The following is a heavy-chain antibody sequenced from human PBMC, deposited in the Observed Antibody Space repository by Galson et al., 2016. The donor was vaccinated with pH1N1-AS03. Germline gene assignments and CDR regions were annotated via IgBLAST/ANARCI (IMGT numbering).Heavy chain of an antibody. CDR1: GFSFSTYV. CDR2: ISYDGSNK. J-gene: IGHJ6*02. Sequence: SLRLSCAASGFSFSTYVMHWVRQAPGKGLAWVAVISYDGSNKYHADSVQGRFTISRDNSKNTLYLQMHSLRPEDTAVYYCAKVREGGYYFNHYYALDVWGQGTTVTVSS. CDR3: AKVREGGYYFNHYYALDV. V-gene: IGHV3-30*18. D-gene: IGHD3-22*01.